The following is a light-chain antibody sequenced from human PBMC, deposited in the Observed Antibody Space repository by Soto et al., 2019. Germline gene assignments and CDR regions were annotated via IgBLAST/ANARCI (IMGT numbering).Light chain of an antibody. CDR3: QHYGSSPTWT. V-gene: IGKV3-20*01. CDR2: GAS. CDR1: QSVSSNY. Sequence: ESVLTQSPGTLSLSPGERATLSCRASQSVSSNYVAWYQQKPGQAPRLLIYGASTRATGIPDRFSGSGSGTDFTLTIIRLETEDSAVYYCQHYGSSPTWTFGQGTKVEIK. J-gene: IGKJ1*01.